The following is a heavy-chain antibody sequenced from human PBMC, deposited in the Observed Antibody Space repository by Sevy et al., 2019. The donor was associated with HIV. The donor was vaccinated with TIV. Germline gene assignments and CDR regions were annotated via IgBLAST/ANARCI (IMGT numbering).Heavy chain of an antibody. D-gene: IGHD7-27*01. J-gene: IGHJ4*02. Sequence: GGSLRLSCAASGFTFSNAWMSWVRQAPGKGLEWVGRIKSKTDGGTTDYAAPVKGRITISRDDSKKPLYLQINRLKTEETAIYYCTTDSKERGISALLDYWGQGTLVTVSS. CDR3: TTDSKERGISALLDY. CDR2: IKSKTDGGTT. V-gene: IGHV3-15*01. CDR1: GFTFSNAW.